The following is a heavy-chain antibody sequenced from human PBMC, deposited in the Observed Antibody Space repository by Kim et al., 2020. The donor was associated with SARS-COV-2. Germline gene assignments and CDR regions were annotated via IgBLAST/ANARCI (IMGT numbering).Heavy chain of an antibody. CDR2: ISSSSSYI. CDR1: GFTFSSYS. CDR3: AREARDSSGYYSWAFDI. J-gene: IGHJ3*02. V-gene: IGHV3-21*01. D-gene: IGHD3-22*01. Sequence: GGSLRLSCAASGFTFSSYSMNWVRQAPGKGLEWVSSISSSSSYIYYADSVKGRFTISSDNAKNSLYLQMNSLRAEDTAVYYCAREARDSSGYYSWAFDIWGQGTMVTVSS.